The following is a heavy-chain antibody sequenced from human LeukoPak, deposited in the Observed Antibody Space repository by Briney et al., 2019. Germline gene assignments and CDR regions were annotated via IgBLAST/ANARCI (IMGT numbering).Heavy chain of an antibody. J-gene: IGHJ4*02. CDR2: ISSSGSTI. V-gene: IGHV3-48*03. Sequence: GGSLRLSCAASGFTFSSYEMNWVRQAPGKGLEWVSYISSSGSTIYYADSVKGRFTISRDSAKNSLYLQMNSLRAEDTAVYYCARERGYSYGYSDYWGQGTLVTVSS. CDR1: GFTFSSYE. CDR3: ARERGYSYGYSDY. D-gene: IGHD5-18*01.